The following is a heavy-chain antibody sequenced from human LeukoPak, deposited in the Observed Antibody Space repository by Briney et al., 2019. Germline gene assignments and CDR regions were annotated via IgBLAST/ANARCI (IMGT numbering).Heavy chain of an antibody. CDR1: GFTFSSYW. Sequence: PGGSLRLSCAASGFTFSSYWMSWVRQAPGKGLEWVANMNLDGSEKYYVDSVKGRFTISRDNAKNSLYLQMHSLRAEDTAVYYCAKDPQIFGVVITWFDPWGQGTLVTVSS. J-gene: IGHJ5*02. D-gene: IGHD3-3*01. V-gene: IGHV3-7*01. CDR3: AKDPQIFGVVITWFDP. CDR2: MNLDGSEK.